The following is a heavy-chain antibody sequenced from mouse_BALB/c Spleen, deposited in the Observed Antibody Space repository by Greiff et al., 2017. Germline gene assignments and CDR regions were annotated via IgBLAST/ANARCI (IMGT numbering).Heavy chain of an antibody. V-gene: IGHV7-3*02. D-gene: IGHD2-1*01. J-gene: IGHJ4*01. Sequence: EVQVVESGGGLVQPGGSLRLSCATSGFTFTDYYMSWVRQPPGKALEWLGFIRNKANGYTTEYSASVKGRFTISRDNSQSILYLQMNTLRAEDSATYYCARGGNLYYAMDYWGQGTSVTVSS. CDR3: ARGGNLYYAMDY. CDR2: IRNKANGYTT. CDR1: GFTFTDYY.